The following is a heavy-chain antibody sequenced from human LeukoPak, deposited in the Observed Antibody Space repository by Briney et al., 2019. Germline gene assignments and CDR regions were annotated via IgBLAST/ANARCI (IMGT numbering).Heavy chain of an antibody. Sequence: SETLSLTCTVSGGSISSYYWSWIRQPAGKGLEWIGRIYTSGSTNYNPSLKSRVTISVDTSKNQFSLKLSSVTAADTAVYYCGAESERWLVRSWGQGTLVTVSS. CDR1: GGSISSYY. J-gene: IGHJ4*02. CDR2: IYTSGST. CDR3: GAESERWLVRS. D-gene: IGHD6-19*01. V-gene: IGHV4-4*07.